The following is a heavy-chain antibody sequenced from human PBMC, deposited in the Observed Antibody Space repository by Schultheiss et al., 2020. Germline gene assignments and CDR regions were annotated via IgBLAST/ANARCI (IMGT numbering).Heavy chain of an antibody. J-gene: IGHJ4*02. V-gene: IGHV4-59*01. Sequence: SETLSLTCTVSGDSISSYYWSWIRQPPGKGLEWIGYIYYRGTTSYNPSLKSRVTISVDTSKNQFSLKLSSVTAADTAIYYCARLLDYVWWFDYWGQGTLVTVSS. D-gene: IGHD2-21*01. CDR1: GDSISSYY. CDR2: IYYRGTT. CDR3: ARLLDYVWWFDY.